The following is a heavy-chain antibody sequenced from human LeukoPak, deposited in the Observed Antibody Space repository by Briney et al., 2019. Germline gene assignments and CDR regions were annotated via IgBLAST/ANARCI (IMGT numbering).Heavy chain of an antibody. CDR1: GGSISSSSYY. CDR3: ARHRRFGELFVY. Sequence: SETLSLTCTVSGGSISSSSYYWGWIRQPPGKGLEWIGSIYYSGSTYYNPSLKSRVTISVDTSKNQFSLKLSYVTAADTAVYYCARHRRFGELFVYWGQGTLVTVSS. CDR2: IYYSGST. V-gene: IGHV4-39*01. D-gene: IGHD3-10*01. J-gene: IGHJ4*02.